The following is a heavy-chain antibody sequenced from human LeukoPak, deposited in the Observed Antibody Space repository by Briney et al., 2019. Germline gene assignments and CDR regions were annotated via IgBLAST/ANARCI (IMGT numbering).Heavy chain of an antibody. V-gene: IGHV1-2*02. Sequence: AASVRVSCKASGYTFTGYYMHWVRQAPGQGLEWMGWINPNSGGTNYAQRFQGGATMARDTSISTAYMELSRLRSDDTAVYYCAREVTGTLDAFDIWGQGTMVTVSS. J-gene: IGHJ3*02. D-gene: IGHD1-7*01. CDR2: INPNSGGT. CDR3: AREVTGTLDAFDI. CDR1: GYTFTGYY.